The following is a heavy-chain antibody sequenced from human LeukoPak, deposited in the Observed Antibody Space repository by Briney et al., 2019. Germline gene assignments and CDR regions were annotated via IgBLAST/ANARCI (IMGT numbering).Heavy chain of an antibody. D-gene: IGHD3-10*01. Sequence: ASVKVSCKASGYTFTSYGISWVRQAPGQGLEWMGWISAYNGNTNYSQKLQGRVTMTTDTSTSTAYMELRSPISDDTAVYYCARDLRNGGSGSPWGQGTLVTVSS. CDR2: ISAYNGNT. J-gene: IGHJ5*02. CDR3: ARDLRNGGSGSP. V-gene: IGHV1-18*01. CDR1: GYTFTSYG.